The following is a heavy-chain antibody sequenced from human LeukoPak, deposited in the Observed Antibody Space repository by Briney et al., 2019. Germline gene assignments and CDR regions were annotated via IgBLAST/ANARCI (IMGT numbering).Heavy chain of an antibody. V-gene: IGHV1-46*01. CDR3: ARDQEGFDY. CDR2: IYPRDGST. CDR1: GYSFTNNY. Sequence: GASVKVSCKASGYSFTNNYIHWVRQAPGQGLERMGMIYPRDGSTSYAQKFQGRVTVTSDTSTSTVHMELSGLRSEDTAVYYCARDQEGFDYWGQGTLVTVSS. J-gene: IGHJ4*02.